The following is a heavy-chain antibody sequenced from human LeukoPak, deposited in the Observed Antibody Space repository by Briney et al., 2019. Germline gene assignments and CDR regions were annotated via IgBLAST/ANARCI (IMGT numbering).Heavy chain of an antibody. V-gene: IGHV3-23*01. CDR2: ISGSGGST. J-gene: IGHJ3*02. Sequence: GGSLRLSCAASGFTFSSYAMSWVRQAPGKGLEWVSAISGSGGSTYYADSVKGRFTISRDNSKNTLYLQMNSLRAEDTAVYYCAKLGGWSGAYDAFDIWAKGQWSPSLQ. D-gene: IGHD6-19*01. CDR1: GFTFSSYA. CDR3: AKLGGWSGAYDAFDI.